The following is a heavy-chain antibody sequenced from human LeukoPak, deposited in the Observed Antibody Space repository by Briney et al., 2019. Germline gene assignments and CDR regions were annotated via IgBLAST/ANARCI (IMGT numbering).Heavy chain of an antibody. CDR2: INPNSGGT. CDR3: ARDNRRDGYNILGVYFDY. CDR1: GYTFTGYY. Sequence: ASVKVSCKASGYTFTGYYMHWVRQAPGQGLEWMGWINPNSGGTNYAQKFQGWVTMTRDTSISTAYMELSRLRSDDTAVYYCARDNRRDGYNILGVYFDYWGQGTLVTVSS. J-gene: IGHJ4*02. V-gene: IGHV1-2*04. D-gene: IGHD5-24*01.